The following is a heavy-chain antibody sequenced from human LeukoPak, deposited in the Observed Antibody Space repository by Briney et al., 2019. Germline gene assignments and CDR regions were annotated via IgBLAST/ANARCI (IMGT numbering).Heavy chain of an antibody. CDR2: IYHSGST. D-gene: IGHD2-2*01. V-gene: IGHV4-38-2*02. Sequence: SETLSLTCTVSGYSISSGYCWGWIRPPPGKGLEWIGSIYHSGSTYYNPSLKSRVTISVDTSKNQFSLKLSSVTAADTAVYYCARDCSSTSCYSQRFDPWGQGTLVTVSS. CDR1: GYSISSGYC. CDR3: ARDCSSTSCYSQRFDP. J-gene: IGHJ5*02.